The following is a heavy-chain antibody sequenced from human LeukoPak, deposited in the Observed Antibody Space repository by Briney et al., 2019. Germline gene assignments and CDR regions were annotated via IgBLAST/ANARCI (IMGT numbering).Heavy chain of an antibody. CDR2: IYHRGST. Sequence: PSETLSLTCAVSGYSISSGYYWGWIRQPPGKGLEWIGSIYHRGSTYYNPSLKSRVTVSVDTSKNPFSLKLSSVTAADTAVYYCARGSTVTTEYYYMDVWGKGTTVTVSS. V-gene: IGHV4-38-2*01. J-gene: IGHJ6*03. CDR1: GYSISSGYY. D-gene: IGHD4-17*01. CDR3: ARGSTVTTEYYYMDV.